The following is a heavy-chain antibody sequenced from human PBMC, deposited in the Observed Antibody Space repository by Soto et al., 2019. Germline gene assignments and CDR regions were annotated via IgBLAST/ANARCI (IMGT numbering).Heavy chain of an antibody. CDR2: TQSGGPT. J-gene: IGHJ6*04. CDR3: ARDDVLCDGGRCYGVPLDV. V-gene: IGHV3-66*01. CDR1: GFTVSSKY. Sequence: GGSLTLSCAASGFTVSSKYMSWVRQAPGKGLEWVSLTQSGGPTYYADSVKGRFTISRDTSENTLHLQMDSLRAEDTAVYYCARDDVLCDGGRCYGVPLDVXGKGTTVTVSS. D-gene: IGHD2-15*01.